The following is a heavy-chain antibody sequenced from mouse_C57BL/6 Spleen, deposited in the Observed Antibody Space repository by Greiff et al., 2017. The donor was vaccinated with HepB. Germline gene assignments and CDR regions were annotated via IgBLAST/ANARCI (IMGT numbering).Heavy chain of an antibody. D-gene: IGHD2-1*01. CDR2: IYPGDGDT. CDR3: AKNHYGNYWYFDV. J-gene: IGHJ1*03. Sequence: VQLQQSGPELVKPGASVKISCKASGYAFSSSWMNWVKQRPGKGLEWIGRIYPGDGDTNYNGKFKGKATLTADKSSSTAYMQLSSLTSEDSAVYFCAKNHYGNYWYFDVWGTGTTVTVSS. CDR1: GYAFSSSW. V-gene: IGHV1-82*01.